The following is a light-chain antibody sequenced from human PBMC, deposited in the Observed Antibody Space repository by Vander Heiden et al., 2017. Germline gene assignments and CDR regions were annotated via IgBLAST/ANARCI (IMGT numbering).Light chain of an antibody. CDR2: WAS. CDR1: QSVLYSSNNKNY. J-gene: IGKJ5*01. CDR3: QQYDSTHT. V-gene: IGKV4-1*01. Sequence: DIVMTQSPDSLAVSLGERATINCKSSQSVLYSSNNKNYLAWYQQKPGQPPKLLIYWASTRESGVPDRFSGSGAETDFTLTISSLQAEDVAVYYCQQYDSTHTFGQGTRLEIK.